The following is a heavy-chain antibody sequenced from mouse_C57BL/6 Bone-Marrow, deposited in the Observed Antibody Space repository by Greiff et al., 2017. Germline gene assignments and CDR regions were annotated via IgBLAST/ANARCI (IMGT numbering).Heavy chain of an antibody. V-gene: IGHV2-2*01. D-gene: IGHD2-2*01. Sequence: VQLQQSGPGLVQPSQSLSITCTVSGFSLTSYGVHWVRQSPGKGLEWLGVIWSGGSTDYNAAFISRLSISKDNSKSQVFFKMNSLQADDTAIYYCASLYGYDDGYYFDYWGQGTTLTVSA. CDR2: IWSGGST. CDR1: GFSLTSYG. J-gene: IGHJ2*01. CDR3: ASLYGYDDGYYFDY.